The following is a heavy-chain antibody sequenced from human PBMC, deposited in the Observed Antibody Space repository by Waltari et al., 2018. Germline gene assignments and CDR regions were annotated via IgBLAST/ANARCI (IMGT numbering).Heavy chain of an antibody. V-gene: IGHV3-23*01. J-gene: IGHJ4*02. Sequence: EVQLLESGGGLVQPGGSLRLSCAASGFTFSSYAMSWVRQAPGKGLEWVSAISGSGGSTYYAVSVKGRFTISRDNSKNTLYLQMNSLRAEDTAVYYCANTILRYFDWDFDYWGQGTLVTVSS. D-gene: IGHD3-9*01. CDR2: ISGSGGST. CDR3: ANTILRYFDWDFDY. CDR1: GFTFSSYA.